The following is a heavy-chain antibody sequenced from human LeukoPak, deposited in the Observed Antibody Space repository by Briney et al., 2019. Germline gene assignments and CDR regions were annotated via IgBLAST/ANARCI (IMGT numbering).Heavy chain of an antibody. J-gene: IGHJ4*02. D-gene: IGHD3-22*01. CDR3: AVHYYDSSGYYLPFDY. CDR2: INPNSGGT. CDR1: GYTFTGYY. Sequence: GASVKVSFKASGYTFTGYYMHWVRQAPGQGLEWMGWINPNSGGTNYAQKFQGRVTMTRDTSIGTAYMELSRLRSDDTAVYYCAVHYYDSSGYYLPFDYWGQGTLVTVSS. V-gene: IGHV1-2*02.